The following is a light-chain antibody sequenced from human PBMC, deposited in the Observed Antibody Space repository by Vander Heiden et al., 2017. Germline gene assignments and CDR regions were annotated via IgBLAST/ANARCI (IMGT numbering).Light chain of an antibody. CDR2: DAS. CDR3: QQYDNRPLT. Sequence: DIPMTQSPSSLSASVGDSVTITCQASQDISNYLNWYQQKPGKAPKLLIYDASKWETGVPSRFSGSGSGTDFTFTISSLQPEDIATYYCQQYDNRPLTFGGGTKVEIK. CDR1: QDISNY. V-gene: IGKV1-33*01. J-gene: IGKJ4*01.